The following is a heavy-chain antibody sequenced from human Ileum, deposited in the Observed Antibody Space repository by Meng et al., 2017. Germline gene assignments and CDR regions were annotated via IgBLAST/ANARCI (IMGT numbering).Heavy chain of an antibody. Sequence: EVHLVESGGGLVQPVGALKPSCTASGFTFSGSAMHWVRQPPGKGLVWLSLISPDGSATNYADSVKGRFTISRDNAKNTVYLQMDSLGVEDTALYYCASFQYTMEDYWGLGTLVTVSS. CDR2: ISPDGSAT. D-gene: IGHD3-3*01. CDR3: ASFQYTMEDY. J-gene: IGHJ4*02. CDR1: GFTFSGSA. V-gene: IGHV3-74*01.